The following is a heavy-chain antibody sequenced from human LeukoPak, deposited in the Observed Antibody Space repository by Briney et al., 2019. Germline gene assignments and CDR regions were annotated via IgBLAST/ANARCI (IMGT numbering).Heavy chain of an antibody. V-gene: IGHV4-61*02. CDR3: ARDRIAAAGPLYWFDP. CDR2: IYTSGST. CDR1: GGSISSGSYY. D-gene: IGHD6-13*01. Sequence: SETLSLTCTVSGGSISSGSYYWSWIRQPAGKGLEWIGRIYTSGSTNYNPSLKSRVTMSVDTSKNQFSLKLSSVTAADTAVYYCARDRIAAAGPLYWFDPWGQGTLVTVSS. J-gene: IGHJ5*02.